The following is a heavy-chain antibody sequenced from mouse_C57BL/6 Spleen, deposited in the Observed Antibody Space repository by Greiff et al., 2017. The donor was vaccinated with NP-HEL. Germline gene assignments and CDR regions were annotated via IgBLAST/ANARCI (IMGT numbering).Heavy chain of an antibody. Sequence: VQLQQSGAELVRPGASVKLSCTASGFNIKDDYMHWVKQRPEQGLEWIGWIDPENGDTEYASKFQGKATITADTSSNTAYLQLSSLTSDDTAFYYCTTHGPWFAYWGKGTLVTVSA. V-gene: IGHV14-4*01. CDR1: GFNIKDDY. CDR3: TTHGPWFAY. J-gene: IGHJ3*01. CDR2: IDPENGDT.